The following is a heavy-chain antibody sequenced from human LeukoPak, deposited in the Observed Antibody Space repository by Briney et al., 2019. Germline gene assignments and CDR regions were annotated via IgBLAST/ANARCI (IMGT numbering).Heavy chain of an antibody. J-gene: IGHJ4*02. D-gene: IGHD6-13*01. V-gene: IGHV3-33*01. CDR1: GFTFSSFG. CDR2: IWYDASNK. Sequence: GRSLTLSCAASGFTFSSFGMHWVRQAPGKGLEWVAVIWYDASNKYYADSVKGRFTISRDNSKNTLYLQMNSLRDDDTAVYYCVGGVGVSRFNYLDSWGQGTLVIVSS. CDR3: VGGVGVSRFNYLDS.